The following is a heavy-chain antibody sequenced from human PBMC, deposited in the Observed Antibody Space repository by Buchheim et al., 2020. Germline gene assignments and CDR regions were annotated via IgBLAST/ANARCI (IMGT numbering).Heavy chain of an antibody. Sequence: QVQLQESGPGLVKPSGTLSLTCAVSGGSISSSNWWSWVRQPPGKGLEWIGEIYHSGSTNYNTSLKSRVTISVEKSKNRVSLKLSSVTAADTAVYYCARHTIFGVARNTYYYYGMDVWGQGTT. V-gene: IGHV4-4*02. J-gene: IGHJ6*02. CDR2: IYHSGST. D-gene: IGHD3-3*01. CDR3: ARHTIFGVARNTYYYYGMDV. CDR1: GGSISSSNW.